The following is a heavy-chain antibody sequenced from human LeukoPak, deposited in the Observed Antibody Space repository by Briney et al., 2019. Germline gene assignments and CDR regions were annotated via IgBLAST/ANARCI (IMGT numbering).Heavy chain of an antibody. Sequence: PGGSLRLSCAASGFTFSTYAMTWVRQAPGKGLEWVSAISGSGDSTYYLESVKGRFTISRGNSKNTLYLQMNNLRAEDTAVYYCARQVGVDDAFDIWGQGTKVTVSS. J-gene: IGHJ3*02. V-gene: IGHV3-23*01. CDR2: ISGSGDST. CDR3: ARQVGVDDAFDI. D-gene: IGHD1-26*01. CDR1: GFTFSTYA.